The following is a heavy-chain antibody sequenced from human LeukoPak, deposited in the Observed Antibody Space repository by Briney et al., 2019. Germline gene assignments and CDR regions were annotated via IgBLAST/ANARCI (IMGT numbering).Heavy chain of an antibody. V-gene: IGHV4-59*01. CDR1: GGSISSYY. CDR3: ARSPSYGGGFDY. Sequence: PSETLSLTCTVSGGSISSYYWSWIRQPPGKGLEWIGYIYYSGSTNYNPSLKSRVTISVDTSKNQFSPKLSSVTAADTAVYYCARSPSYGGGFDYWGQGTLVTVSS. D-gene: IGHD3-10*01. CDR2: IYYSGST. J-gene: IGHJ4*02.